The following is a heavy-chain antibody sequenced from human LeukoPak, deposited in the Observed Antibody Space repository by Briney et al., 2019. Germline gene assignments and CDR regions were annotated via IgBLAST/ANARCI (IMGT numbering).Heavy chain of an antibody. Sequence: GRSLRLSCAASGFTFDDFAMHWVRQAPGKGLEWVSGISWNSGSIDYADSVKGRFTISRDNAKNSLYLQMNSLRAEDTALYYCAKEPSSGGGLPDYWGQGTLVTVSS. CDR2: ISWNSGSI. D-gene: IGHD1-26*01. V-gene: IGHV3-9*01. CDR1: GFTFDDFA. J-gene: IGHJ4*02. CDR3: AKEPSSGGGLPDY.